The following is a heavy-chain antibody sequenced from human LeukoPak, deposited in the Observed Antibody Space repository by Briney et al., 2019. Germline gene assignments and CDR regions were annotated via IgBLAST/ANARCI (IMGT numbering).Heavy chain of an antibody. D-gene: IGHD6-13*01. CDR1: GYSFTSYW. Sequence: GESLKISCKGSGYSFTSYWIGWVRQKPGKGLEWMGIIYPGDSDTRYSPSFQGQVTISADKSISTAYLQWSSLKASDTAMYYCAITYSSLSFSFDPWGQGTLVTVSS. CDR3: AITYSSLSFSFDP. CDR2: IYPGDSDT. J-gene: IGHJ5*02. V-gene: IGHV5-51*01.